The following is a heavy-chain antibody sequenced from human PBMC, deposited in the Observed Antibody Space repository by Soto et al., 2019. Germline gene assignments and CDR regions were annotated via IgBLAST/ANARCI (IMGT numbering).Heavy chain of an antibody. CDR2: ISAYNGNT. CDR3: ARDEPRYSGYDGYYFDY. J-gene: IGHJ4*02. Sequence: VASVKVSCKASGYTFTSYGISWVRQAPGQGLEWMGWISAYNGNTNYAQKLQGRVTMTTDTSTSTAYMELRSLRSDDTAVYYCARDEPRYSGYDGYYFDYWGQGTLVTVSS. D-gene: IGHD5-12*01. V-gene: IGHV1-18*01. CDR1: GYTFTSYG.